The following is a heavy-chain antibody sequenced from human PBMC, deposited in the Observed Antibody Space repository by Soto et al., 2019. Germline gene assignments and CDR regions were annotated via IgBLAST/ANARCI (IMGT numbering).Heavy chain of an antibody. Sequence: PGRSLRLSCAASGFTFSRHWMSWLRQAPGKGLEWVANINEDGSDKYYVDSVKGRFTFTRDNAKNSLYLQMSSLRVEDTAVYYCARDGGQLEDYFDHWGQGTTVTVSS. CDR3: ARDGGQLEDYFDH. CDR1: GFTFSRHW. CDR2: INEDGSDK. D-gene: IGHD6-6*01. V-gene: IGHV3-7*01. J-gene: IGHJ4*02.